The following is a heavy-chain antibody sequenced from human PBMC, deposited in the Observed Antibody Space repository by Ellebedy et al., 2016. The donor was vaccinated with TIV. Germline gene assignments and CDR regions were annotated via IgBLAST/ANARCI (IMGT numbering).Heavy chain of an antibody. CDR3: AGLSRWSILS. V-gene: IGHV3-66*04. J-gene: IGHJ5*02. CDR2: IYSGGST. Sequence: GESLKISCAASGFTVSSNYMSWVRQAPGKGLEWVSVIYSGGSTYYADSVKGRFTISRDNSNNTLYLQMNSLGADDTAVYYCAGLSRWSILSWGQGTLVTVSS. CDR1: GFTVSSNY. D-gene: IGHD4-23*01.